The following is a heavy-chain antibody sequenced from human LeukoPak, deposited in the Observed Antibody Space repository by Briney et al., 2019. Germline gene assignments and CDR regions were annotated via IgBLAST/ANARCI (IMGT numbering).Heavy chain of an antibody. CDR1: GFTFSSYC. V-gene: IGHV3-66*01. D-gene: IGHD6-6*01. CDR2: IYNGGST. J-gene: IGHJ4*03. CDR3: ARGRGGISSYLNYFDY. Sequence: GSLTLSCAVSGFTFSSYCMHWVRQAPGKGLEWVSVIYNGGSTYYANSVKGRFTISRDNSKNTLYLQMNSLRAEETAVYYCARGRGGISSYLNYFDYWGQGTMVTVSS.